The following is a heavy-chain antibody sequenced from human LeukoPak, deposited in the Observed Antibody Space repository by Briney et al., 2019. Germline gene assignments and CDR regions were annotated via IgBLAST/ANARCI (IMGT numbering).Heavy chain of an antibody. CDR1: GFTFSSYG. D-gene: IGHD3-3*01. CDR2: IRYDGSNK. V-gene: IGHV3-30*02. CDR3: AKDRGRFLEWYGPDY. Sequence: GGSLRLSCAASGFTFSSYGMHWVRHAPGKGLEWVAFIRYDGSNKYYADSVKGRFTISRDNSKNTLYLQMNSLRAEDTAVYYCAKDRGRFLEWYGPDYWGQGTLVTVSS. J-gene: IGHJ4*02.